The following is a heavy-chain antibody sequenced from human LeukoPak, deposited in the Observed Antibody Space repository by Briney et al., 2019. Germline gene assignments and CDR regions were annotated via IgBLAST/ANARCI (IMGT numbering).Heavy chain of an antibody. CDR3: ARVLLWFGESPAYFDY. CDR2: ISAYNGNT. J-gene: IGHJ4*02. Sequence: ASVKASSKASGYTFTSYGISWVRQAPGQGLEWMGWISAYNGNTNYAQKPQGRVTMTTDTSTSTAYMELRSLRSDDTAVYYCARVLLWFGESPAYFDYWGQGTLVTVSS. D-gene: IGHD3-10*01. V-gene: IGHV1-18*01. CDR1: GYTFTSYG.